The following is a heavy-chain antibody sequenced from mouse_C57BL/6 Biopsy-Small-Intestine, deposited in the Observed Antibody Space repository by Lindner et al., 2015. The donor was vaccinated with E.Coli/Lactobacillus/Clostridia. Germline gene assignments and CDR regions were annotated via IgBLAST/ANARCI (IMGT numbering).Heavy chain of an antibody. Sequence: VQLQESGPDLVKPGASVKMSCKASGYTFTSYVMHWVRQKPGQGLDWIGYINPYNDGTKYDEKFKGKATLTSDKSSSTAYMELSSLTSEDSAVYYCARRGYGGGFDYWGQGTTLTVSS. CDR3: ARRGYGGGFDY. J-gene: IGHJ2*01. D-gene: IGHD2-2*01. CDR2: INPYNDGT. CDR1: GYTFTSYV. V-gene: IGHV1-14*01.